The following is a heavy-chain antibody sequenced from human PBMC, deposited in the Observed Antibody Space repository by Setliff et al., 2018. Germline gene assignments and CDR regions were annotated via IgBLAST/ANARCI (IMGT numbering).Heavy chain of an antibody. J-gene: IGHJ4*02. Sequence: PSETLSLTCTVSGGSISSYSWSWIRQPAGKGLEWIGRIYTSGSTNYNPSLKSRLTISRDTSKNQISLKLNSVTATDTAVYYCARDLGHGGDSDYWGQGILVTVSS. CDR2: IYTSGST. D-gene: IGHD2-21*02. CDR1: GGSISSYS. V-gene: IGHV4-4*07. CDR3: ARDLGHGGDSDY.